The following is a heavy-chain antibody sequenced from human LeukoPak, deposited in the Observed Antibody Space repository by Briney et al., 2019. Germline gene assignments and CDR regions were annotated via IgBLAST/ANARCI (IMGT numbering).Heavy chain of an antibody. CDR2: INPNSGGT. Sequence: ASVKVSSKASGYTFTGYYMHWVRQAPGQGLEWMGRINPNSGGTNYAQKFQGRVTMTRDTSISTAYMELSRLRSDDTAVYYCARGPPYSSSWYYWGQGTLVTVSS. CDR1: GYTFTGYY. V-gene: IGHV1-2*06. J-gene: IGHJ4*02. D-gene: IGHD6-13*01. CDR3: ARGPPYSSSWYY.